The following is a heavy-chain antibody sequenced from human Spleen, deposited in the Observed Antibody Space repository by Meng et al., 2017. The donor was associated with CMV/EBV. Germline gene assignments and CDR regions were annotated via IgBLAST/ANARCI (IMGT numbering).Heavy chain of an antibody. J-gene: IGHJ4*02. CDR1: YTFTTYG. CDR2: IAPYSGDT. V-gene: IGHV1-18*01. CDR3: ARDPCSRTTCYYGAIDF. Sequence: YTFTTYGISGVRQAPGQGLEWLGWIAPYSGDTNYARKFQGRVTMTTDTRTSTAYMELRSLRSDDTAVYFCARDPCSRTTCYYGAIDFWGQGTLVTISS. D-gene: IGHD2-2*01.